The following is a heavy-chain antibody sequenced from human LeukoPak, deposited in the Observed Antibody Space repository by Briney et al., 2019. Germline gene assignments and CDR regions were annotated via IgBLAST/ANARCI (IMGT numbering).Heavy chain of an antibody. CDR1: GYSISSGYY. Sequence: SGTLSLTCTVSGYSISSGYYWGWIRQPPGKGLEWIGNIYHSGSTYYNPSLKSRVTISVDTSKNQFSLKLSSVTAADAAVYYCARVSYSSSSVYYYYYYMDVWGKGTTVTVSS. V-gene: IGHV4-38-2*02. CDR3: ARVSYSSSSVYYYYYYMDV. J-gene: IGHJ6*03. D-gene: IGHD6-6*01. CDR2: IYHSGST.